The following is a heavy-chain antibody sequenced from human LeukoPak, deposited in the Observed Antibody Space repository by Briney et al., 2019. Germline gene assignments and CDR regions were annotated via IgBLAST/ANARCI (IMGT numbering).Heavy chain of an antibody. J-gene: IGHJ4*02. Sequence: GGSLRLSCAASGFTFSSYAMSWVRQAPGKGLEWVSYISSSSSTIYYADSVKGRFTISRDNAKNSLYLQMNSLRAEDTAVYYCARDTDTAMGIGGQGTLVTVSS. CDR2: ISSSSSTI. V-gene: IGHV3-48*01. CDR1: GFTFSSYA. D-gene: IGHD5-18*01. CDR3: ARDTDTAMGI.